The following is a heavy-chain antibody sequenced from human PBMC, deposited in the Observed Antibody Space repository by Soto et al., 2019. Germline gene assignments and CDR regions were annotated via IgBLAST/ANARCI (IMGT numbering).Heavy chain of an antibody. Sequence: GGSLRLSCADSGFTFSNYGFNWVRRAPGRGLEWVSSISTSSGYVYYADSVTGRFTISRGNAKNSVYLEMTALRAEDTAVYYCTRDTFNMIRGVMRGTYYGMDVLGQGTTVTV. J-gene: IGHJ6*02. V-gene: IGHV3-21*01. D-gene: IGHD3-10*01. CDR2: ISTSSGYV. CDR1: GFTFSNYG. CDR3: TRDTFNMIRGVMRGTYYGMDV.